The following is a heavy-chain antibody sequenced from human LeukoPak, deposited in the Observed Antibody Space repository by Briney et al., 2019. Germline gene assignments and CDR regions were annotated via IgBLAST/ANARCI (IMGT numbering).Heavy chain of an antibody. D-gene: IGHD5-18*01. V-gene: IGHV4-61*02. CDR1: GGSISSGSYY. J-gene: IGHJ3*02. CDR3: ARDGDGYSHSDAFDI. Sequence: SETLSLTCTVSGGSISSGSYYWSWIRQPAGKRLEWIGRIYTSGSTNYNPSLKSRVTISVDTSKNQFSLKLSSVTAADTAVYYCARDGDGYSHSDAFDIWGQGTMVTVSS. CDR2: IYTSGST.